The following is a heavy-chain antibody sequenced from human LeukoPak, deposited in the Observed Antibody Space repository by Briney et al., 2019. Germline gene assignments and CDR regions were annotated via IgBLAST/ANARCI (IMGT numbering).Heavy chain of an antibody. V-gene: IGHV1-69*05. CDR1: GGTFSSYA. Sequence: SVKVSCKASGGTFSSYAISWVRQAPGQGLEWMGGIIPIFGTVNYAQKFQGRVTITTDESTSTAYMELSSLRSEDTAVYYCARGRYSSSIYFDYWGQGTLVTVSS. CDR3: ARGRYSSSIYFDY. D-gene: IGHD6-6*01. CDR2: IIPIFGTV. J-gene: IGHJ4*02.